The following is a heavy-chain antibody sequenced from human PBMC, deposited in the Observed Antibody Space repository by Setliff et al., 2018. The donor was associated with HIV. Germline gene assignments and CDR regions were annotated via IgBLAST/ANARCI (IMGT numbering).Heavy chain of an antibody. CDR3: SASGWPFDY. CDR1: GFTFSGYT. D-gene: IGHD6-19*01. CDR2: ISSTSAYI. V-gene: IGHV3-21*01. J-gene: IGHJ4*02. Sequence: GGSLRLSCAASGFTFSGYTMNWVRQAPGKGLEWVSSISSTSAYIYYADSVKGRFTISRDNANKSLYLQMNSLRAEDTAVYYCSASGWPFDYWGQGTLVTVS.